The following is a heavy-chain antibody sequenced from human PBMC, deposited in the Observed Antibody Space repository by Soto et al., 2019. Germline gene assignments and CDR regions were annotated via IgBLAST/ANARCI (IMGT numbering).Heavy chain of an antibody. J-gene: IGHJ6*02. V-gene: IGHV5-10-1*01. CDR1: GYSFTSYW. D-gene: IGHD2-8*01. CDR2: IDPSDSYT. Sequence: PGESLKISCKGSGYSFTSYWISWVRQMPGKGLEWMGRIDPSDSYTNYSPSFQGHVTISADKSISTAYLQWSSLKASDTAMYYCARGGQYCTNGVCYTVVWYYGMDVWGQGTTVTVSS. CDR3: ARGGQYCTNGVCYTVVWYYGMDV.